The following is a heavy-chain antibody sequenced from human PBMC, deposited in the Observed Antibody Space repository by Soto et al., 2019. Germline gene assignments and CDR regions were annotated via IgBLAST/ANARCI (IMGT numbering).Heavy chain of an antibody. CDR2: IYYTGST. D-gene: IGHD3-10*01. Sequence: QVQLQESGPGLVKPSETLSLTCTVSGGSISSYYWTWIRQPPGKQLEWIGYIYYTGSTNYNPSLKSRVTTSLGTSTNQFSLGLSSVTAADTAIYYCARGSEWFGGRLDYWGQGPLVTVSS. CDR3: ARGSEWFGGRLDY. J-gene: IGHJ4*02. CDR1: GGSISSYY. V-gene: IGHV4-59*01.